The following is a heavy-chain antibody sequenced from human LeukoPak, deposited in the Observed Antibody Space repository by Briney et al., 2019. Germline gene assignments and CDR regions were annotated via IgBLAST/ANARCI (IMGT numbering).Heavy chain of an antibody. CDR2: IIPMMGVA. V-gene: IGHV1-69*02. Sequence: SVKVSCKASGGTLRRHTITWVRQAPGQGLEWMGRIIPMMGVANYAQKFQGRFTITADTSTDTAYMDLISLRSEDTAVYYCASRSHKTIVGADTREVGDYWGQGTLVTVSS. J-gene: IGHJ4*02. D-gene: IGHD6-19*01. CDR1: GGTLRRHT. CDR3: ASRSHKTIVGADTREVGDY.